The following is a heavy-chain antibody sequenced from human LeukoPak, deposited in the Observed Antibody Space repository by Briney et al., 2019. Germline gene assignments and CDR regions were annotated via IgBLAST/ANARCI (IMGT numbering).Heavy chain of an antibody. CDR2: IYTSGST. J-gene: IGHJ6*02. CDR1: GRSISSGSYY. Sequence: SQTLSLTCTVSGRSISSGSYYWSWIRQPAGKGLEWIVRIYTSGSTNYNPSLKSRVTISVDTSKNQFSLKLSSVTAADTAVYYCARQYRPDPFDYYYGMDVWGQGTTATVSS. V-gene: IGHV4-61*02. CDR3: ARQYRPDPFDYYYGMDV. D-gene: IGHD1-14*01.